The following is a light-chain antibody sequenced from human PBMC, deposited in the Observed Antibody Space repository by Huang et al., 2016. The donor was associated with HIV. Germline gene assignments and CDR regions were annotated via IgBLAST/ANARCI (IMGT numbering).Light chain of an antibody. V-gene: IGKV4-1*01. J-gene: IGKJ1*01. CDR1: RSILSRYNNQNY. CDR3: QQYYTTPLT. CDR2: WAS. Sequence: DIVMTQSPDSLAVSLGERATLNCKSSRSILSRYNNQNYLAWYQQKQGQPPKLLFFWASTRESGVPDRFSGSGSGTDFTLTISNLQAEDVAVYFCQQYYTTPLTFGQGTKVEI.